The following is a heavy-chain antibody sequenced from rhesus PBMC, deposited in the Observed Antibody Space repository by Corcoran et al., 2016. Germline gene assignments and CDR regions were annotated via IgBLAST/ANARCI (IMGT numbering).Heavy chain of an antibody. J-gene: IGHJ4*01. CDR3: ARDGVTQFDY. CDR2: IYGNSAST. D-gene: IGHD3-34*01. Sequence: QVQLQQWGEGLVKPSETLALTCAVYGGSISGYYYWSWIRQPPGKGLEWIGYIYGNSASTNYNPSLKDRVTISKDTSKNQFSLKLSSVTDADTAVYYCARDGVTQFDYWGQGVLVTVSS. CDR1: GGSISGYYY. V-gene: IGHV4-73*01.